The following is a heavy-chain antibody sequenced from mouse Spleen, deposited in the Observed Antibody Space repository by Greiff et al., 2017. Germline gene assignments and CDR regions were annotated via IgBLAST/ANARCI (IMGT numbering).Heavy chain of an antibody. Sequence: EVQLQQSGAELVRPGASVKLSCTASGFNIKDDYMHWVKQRPEQGLEWIGWIDPENGDTEYASKFQGKATITADTSSNTAYLQLSSLTSEDTAVYYCTTCHGSSYVRAMDYWGQGTSVTVSS. J-gene: IGHJ4*01. V-gene: IGHV14-4*01. D-gene: IGHD1-1*01. CDR2: IDPENGDT. CDR1: GFNIKDDY. CDR3: TTCHGSSYVRAMDY.